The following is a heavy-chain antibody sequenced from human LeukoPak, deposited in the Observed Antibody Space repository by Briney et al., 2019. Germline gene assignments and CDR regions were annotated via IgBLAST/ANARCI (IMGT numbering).Heavy chain of an antibody. CDR2: INHSGST. Sequence: SETLSLTCAVYGGSFSGYYWSWIRQPPGKGLEWIGEINHSGSTNYNPSLKSRVTISVDTSKNQFSLKLSSVTAADTAVYYCARELSSTRYYDYWGQGTLVTVSS. CDR3: ARELSSTRYYDY. D-gene: IGHD2-2*01. CDR1: GGSFSGYY. V-gene: IGHV4-34*01. J-gene: IGHJ4*02.